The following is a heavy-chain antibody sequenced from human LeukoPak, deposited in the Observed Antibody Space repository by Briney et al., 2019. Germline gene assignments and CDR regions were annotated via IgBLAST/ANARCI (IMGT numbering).Heavy chain of an antibody. CDR2: IYYSGST. V-gene: IGHV4-59*12. CDR1: GGSISSYY. CDR3: ARGSERRGYNYGQIPNWFDP. Sequence: PSETLSLTCTVSGGSISSYYWSWIRQPPGKGLEWIGYIYYSGSTYYNPSLKSRVTISVDTSKNQFSLKLSSVTAADTAVYYCARGSERRGYNYGQIPNWFDPWGQGTLVTVSS. D-gene: IGHD5-18*01. J-gene: IGHJ5*02.